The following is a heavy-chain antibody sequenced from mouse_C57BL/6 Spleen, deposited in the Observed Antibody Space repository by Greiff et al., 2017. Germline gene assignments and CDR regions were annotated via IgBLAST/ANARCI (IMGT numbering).Heavy chain of an antibody. CDR1: GYTFTDYY. Sequence: VHVKQSGPELVKPGASVKISCKASGYTFTDYYMNWVKQSHGKSLEWIGDINPNNGGTSYNQKFKGKATLTVDKSSSTAYMELRSLTSEDSAVYYGARYGNSYYFDYWGQGTTLTVSS. CDR2: INPNNGGT. J-gene: IGHJ2*01. CDR3: ARYGNSYYFDY. D-gene: IGHD2-1*01. V-gene: IGHV1-26*01.